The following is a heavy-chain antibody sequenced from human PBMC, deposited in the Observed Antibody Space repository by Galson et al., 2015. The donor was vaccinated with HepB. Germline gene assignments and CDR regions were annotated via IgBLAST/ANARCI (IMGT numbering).Heavy chain of an antibody. J-gene: IGHJ4*02. V-gene: IGHV3-66*01. CDR1: GFTVSSIY. CDR2: IHRGGST. CDR3: ARDGYYGGNYFDY. D-gene: IGHD4-23*01. Sequence: SLRLSCAASGFTVSSIYMTWVRQAPGKGLEWVSIIHRGGSTYYADSVKGRFTISRDNSKNTVYLQMNSLRGEDTAVYYCARDGYYGGNYFDYWGQGSLVTVSS.